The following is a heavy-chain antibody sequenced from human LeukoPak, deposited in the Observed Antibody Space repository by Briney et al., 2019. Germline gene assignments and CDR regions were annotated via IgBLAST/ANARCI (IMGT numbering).Heavy chain of an antibody. CDR2: IHYSGST. D-gene: IGHD4/OR15-4a*01. CDR1: GDSISSHY. J-gene: IGHJ2*01. CDR3: ARAANPTYWYFDL. Sequence: SETLSLTCTGSGDSISSHYWSWIRQSPGKGLEWSGYIHYSGSTNSNPSLKSRLTLSVDTSKNQISLNLTSVTAADTAVYYCARAANPTYWYFDLWGRGTLVTVSS. V-gene: IGHV4-59*11.